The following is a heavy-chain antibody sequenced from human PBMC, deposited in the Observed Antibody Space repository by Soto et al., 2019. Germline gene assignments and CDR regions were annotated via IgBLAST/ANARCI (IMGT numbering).Heavy chain of an antibody. V-gene: IGHV1-8*01. CDR1: RYTFTSYD. Sequence: ASVKVSCKASRYTFTSYDINWVRQATGQGLEWMGWMNPNSGNTGYAQKFQGRVTMTRNTSISTAYMELSSLRSEDTAVYYCAREFIVVVPAAGYYYMDVWGKGTTVTVSS. CDR2: MNPNSGNT. J-gene: IGHJ6*03. D-gene: IGHD2-2*01. CDR3: AREFIVVVPAAGYYYMDV.